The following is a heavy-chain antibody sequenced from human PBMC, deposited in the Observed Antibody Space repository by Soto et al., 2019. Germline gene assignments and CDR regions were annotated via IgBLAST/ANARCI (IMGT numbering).Heavy chain of an antibody. CDR1: GYTFTGYY. J-gene: IGHJ4*02. CDR2: INPNTGGT. Sequence: QVHLVQSGAGVVKPGASVTVSCEASGYTFTGYYIHWVRQAPGQGLEYMGWINPNTGGTKYAQRFQGRVTMTRDTSINTAYMELSWLTSDDTAVYFCARSLSTIGARPDYWGQGTLVTVSP. V-gene: IGHV1-2*02. D-gene: IGHD6-6*01. CDR3: ARSLSTIGARPDY.